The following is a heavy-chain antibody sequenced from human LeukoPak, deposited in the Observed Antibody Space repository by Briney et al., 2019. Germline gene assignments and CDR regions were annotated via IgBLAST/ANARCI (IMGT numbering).Heavy chain of an antibody. CDR1: GFTFSSYE. V-gene: IGHV3-7*01. J-gene: IGHJ3*02. D-gene: IGHD2-15*01. Sequence: PGGSLRLSCAASGFTFSSYEMNWVRQAPGKGLEWVADIKEDGSEKSYVDSVKGRFTISRDNAKNSLYLQMNSLRAEDTAVYYCARHRSGGSQDDAFDIWGQGTLVTVSS. CDR3: ARHRSGGSQDDAFDI. CDR2: IKEDGSEK.